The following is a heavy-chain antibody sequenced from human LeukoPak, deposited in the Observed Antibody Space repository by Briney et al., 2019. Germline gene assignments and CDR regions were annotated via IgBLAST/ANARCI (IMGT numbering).Heavy chain of an antibody. Sequence: GGTLRLSCVASGFIFNGYGMTWVRQAPGEGLEWVSSITGSTRSTYYADSVKGRFTISRDNSKNTLYLQMNSLRAEDTAVYYCARSKEDCCGSFDPWGQGTLVTVSS. D-gene: IGHD2-15*01. CDR3: ARSKEDCCGSFDP. CDR1: GFIFNGYG. J-gene: IGHJ5*02. CDR2: ITGSTRST. V-gene: IGHV3-23*01.